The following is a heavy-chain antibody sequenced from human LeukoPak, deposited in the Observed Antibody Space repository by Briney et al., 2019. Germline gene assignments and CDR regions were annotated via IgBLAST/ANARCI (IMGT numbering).Heavy chain of an antibody. Sequence: SETLSLTCTVSGGSISSGGYSWSWIRQHPGKGLEWIGYIYYSGSTYYNPSLKSRVTISVDTSKNQFTLKLSSVTAADTAVYYCARVGVTIFGVVDHWGQGTLVTVSS. CDR3: ARVGVTIFGVVDH. V-gene: IGHV4-31*03. D-gene: IGHD3-3*01. CDR2: IYYSGST. CDR1: GGSISSGGYS. J-gene: IGHJ5*02.